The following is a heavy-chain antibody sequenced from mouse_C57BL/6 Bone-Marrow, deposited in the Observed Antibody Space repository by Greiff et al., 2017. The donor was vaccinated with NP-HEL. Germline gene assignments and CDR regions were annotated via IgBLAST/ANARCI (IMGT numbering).Heavy chain of an antibody. CDR3: ARSGAY. CDR1: GYAFRSPR. J-gene: IGHJ3*01. Sequence: VQVVESGPELVKPGASVKISCKASGYAFRSPRMNWVKQRPGKGLEWIGRIYPGDGDTNYNGKFKGKATLTADKSSSTAYMQLSSLTSEDSAVYFCARSGAYWGQGTLVTVSA. CDR2: IYPGDGDT. V-gene: IGHV1-82*01.